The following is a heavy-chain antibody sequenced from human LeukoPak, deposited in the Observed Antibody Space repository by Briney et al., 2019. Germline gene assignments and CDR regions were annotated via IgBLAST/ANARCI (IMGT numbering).Heavy chain of an antibody. V-gene: IGHV4-59*08. CDR1: GGSISSYY. CDR2: MYYSGST. Sequence: SETLSLTCTVSGGSISSYYWSWIRQPPGKGLEWIGYMYYSGSTDYNPSLRSRVTISVDTSKNQFSLKLSSVTAADTAVYYCARNLGSGWYYDYWSQGILVTVSS. J-gene: IGHJ4*02. D-gene: IGHD6-19*01. CDR3: ARNLGSGWYYDY.